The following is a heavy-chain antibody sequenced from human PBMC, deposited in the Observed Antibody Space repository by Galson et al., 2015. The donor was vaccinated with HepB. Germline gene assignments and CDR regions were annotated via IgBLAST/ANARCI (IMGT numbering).Heavy chain of an antibody. CDR3: ARGYLKSSWTPGV. CDR2: IDYSGTT. J-gene: IGHJ6*04. CDR1: GDSISTYY. V-gene: IGHV4-59*01. D-gene: IGHD6-13*01. Sequence: ETLSLTCTVSGDSISTYYWSWFRQPPGKGLEWIGHIDYSGTTNYNPSLKSRVTISVEASKNQFSLKLTSVTAADTAVYYCARGYLKSSWTPGVWGKGTTVTVSS.